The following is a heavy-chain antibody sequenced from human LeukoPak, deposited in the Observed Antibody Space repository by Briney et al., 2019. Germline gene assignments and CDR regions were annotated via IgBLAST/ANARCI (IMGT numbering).Heavy chain of an antibody. J-gene: IGHJ6*03. CDR1: GYTLTGYY. V-gene: IGHV1-2*02. D-gene: IGHD6-13*01. CDR3: ARDITGYSSSWYTFGYMDV. Sequence: GASVKVSCKASGYTLTGYYMHWVRQAPGQGLEWMGWINPNSGGTNYAQKFQGRVTMTRDTSISTAYMELSRLRSDDTAVYYCARDITGYSSSWYTFGYMDVWGKGTTVTVPS. CDR2: INPNSGGT.